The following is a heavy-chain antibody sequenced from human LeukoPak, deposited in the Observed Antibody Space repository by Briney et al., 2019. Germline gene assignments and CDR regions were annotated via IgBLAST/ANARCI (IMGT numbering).Heavy chain of an antibody. V-gene: IGHV4-61*01. CDR3: ARGRSYGFDFDS. CDR2: KYYSGST. Sequence: SETLSLTCNVSGVSINTCCYYWTWIRQPPGKGLEWIGYKYYSGSTRYNSSLRSRLTISLDSSKNQFSLRLTSVTAADTAVYYCARGRSYGFDFDSWGPGTLVIVSS. J-gene: IGHJ4*02. D-gene: IGHD5-18*01. CDR1: GVSINTCCYY.